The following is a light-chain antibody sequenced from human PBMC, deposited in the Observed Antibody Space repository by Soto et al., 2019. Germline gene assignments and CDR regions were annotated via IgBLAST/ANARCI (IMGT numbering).Light chain of an antibody. CDR3: QQSYSTLT. CDR2: AAS. J-gene: IGKJ3*01. V-gene: IGKV1-39*01. Sequence: DIQITQSPSSLSASVGDRVTITCRASQSLSTYLNWYQQKPGKAPKLLIYAASSLQSGVPSRFNGSGSGTDFSLTISSLQPEDFATDYCQQSYSTLTFGPGTKVDIK. CDR1: QSLSTY.